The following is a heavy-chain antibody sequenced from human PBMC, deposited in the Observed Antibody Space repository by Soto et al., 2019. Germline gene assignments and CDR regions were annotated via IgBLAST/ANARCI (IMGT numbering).Heavy chain of an antibody. V-gene: IGHV3-73*02. CDR2: IRSKVNKYAT. Sequence: EVQLVESGGGLVQPGGSLKLSCATSGLPFSGSAMHWVRQASGKGLEWVGRIRSKVNKYATTYGVSVQGSFTFSRDDSKNTAYLSMNSRETEDTAVYYCASPPLFHDSGDYYFDDAFGIWGQGTLVTVSS. J-gene: IGHJ3*02. CDR3: ASPPLFHDSGDYYFDDAFGI. CDR1: GLPFSGSA. D-gene: IGHD3-22*01.